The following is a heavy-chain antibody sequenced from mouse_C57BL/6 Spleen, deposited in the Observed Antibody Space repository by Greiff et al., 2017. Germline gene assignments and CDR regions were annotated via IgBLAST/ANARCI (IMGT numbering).Heavy chain of an antibody. J-gene: IGHJ2*01. CDR2: IDPSDSYT. Sequence: QVQLQQPGAELVMPGASVKLSCKASGYTFTSYWMHWVKQRPGQGLEWIGEIDPSDSYTNYNQKFKGKSTLTVDKSSRTAYMQLSSLTSEDSAVYYCARRGGNYGDYWGQGTTLTVSS. CDR3: ARRGGNYGDY. CDR1: GYTFTSYW. D-gene: IGHD1-1*02. V-gene: IGHV1-69*01.